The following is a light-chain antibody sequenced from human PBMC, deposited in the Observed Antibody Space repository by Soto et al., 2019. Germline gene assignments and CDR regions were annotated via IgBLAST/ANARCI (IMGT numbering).Light chain of an antibody. CDR1: QSVSSSY. V-gene: IGKV3-20*01. CDR2: GAS. Sequence: EIVLTQSPGTLSLSPGERATLSCRASQSVSSSYLAWYQQKPGQAPRLLIFGASNRATGIPDRFSGSGSGTDFTLTISRLEPEDFAVYYCQQYGTSSPTTFGQGTRLEIK. CDR3: QQYGTSSPTT. J-gene: IGKJ5*01.